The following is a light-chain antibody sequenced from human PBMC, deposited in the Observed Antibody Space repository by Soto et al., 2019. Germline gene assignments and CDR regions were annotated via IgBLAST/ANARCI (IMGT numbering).Light chain of an antibody. Sequence: QSALTQPASVSGSPGQSITISCTGTSSDIGGSNYVSWYQLHPGKAPRLLIFEVSNRPSGVSNRFSGSKSGTTASLTISGLQAEDEADDYCSSYTSSSTYVFGTGTKVTVL. CDR2: EVS. CDR1: SSDIGGSNY. J-gene: IGLJ1*01. CDR3: SSYTSSSTYV. V-gene: IGLV2-14*01.